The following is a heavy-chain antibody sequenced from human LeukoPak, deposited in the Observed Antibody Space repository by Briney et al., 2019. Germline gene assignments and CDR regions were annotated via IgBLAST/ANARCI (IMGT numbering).Heavy chain of an antibody. V-gene: IGHV1-8*02. CDR1: GYTFTSYD. J-gene: IGHJ3*02. CDR3: ARDRTHYYGSGSYSPDAFDI. CDR2: MNPNSGNT. Sequence: GASVKVSCKASGYTFTSYDINWVRQATGQGLEWMGWMNPNSGNTGYAQKFQGRVTMTRNTSISTAYMELSSLRSEDTAVYYCARDRTHYYGSGSYSPDAFDIWGQGTMVTVSS. D-gene: IGHD3-10*01.